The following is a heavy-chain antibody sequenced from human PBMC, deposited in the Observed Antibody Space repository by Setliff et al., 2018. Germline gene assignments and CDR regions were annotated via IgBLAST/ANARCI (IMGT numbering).Heavy chain of an antibody. V-gene: IGHV3-7*01. J-gene: IGHJ4*02. D-gene: IGHD3-10*01. CDR3: FGAGTCSY. Sequence: GGSLRLSCVATGFSFRNCWESWVRQAPGKGLEWLASINPHGSEKYYADSVKGRFTISRDNAKNSLSLQMNNLRTEDTAVYYCFGAGTCSYWGQGTLVTVSS. CDR2: INPHGSEK. CDR1: GFSFRNCW.